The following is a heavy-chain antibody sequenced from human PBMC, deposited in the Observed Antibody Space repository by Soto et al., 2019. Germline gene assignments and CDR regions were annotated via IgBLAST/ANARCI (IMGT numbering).Heavy chain of an antibody. CDR1: GGSISSGGYS. CDR3: ARAKESRIHGDELDY. D-gene: IGHD4-17*01. Sequence: QVKLQESGPGLVKPSQTLSLTCTVSGGSISSGGYSWSWIRQHPGKGLEWIGYIYYSGSTYYNPSLKSRVTISVDTSKNQFSLKLSSVTAADTAVYYCARAKESRIHGDELDYWGQVTLVTVSS. CDR2: IYYSGST. V-gene: IGHV4-31*03. J-gene: IGHJ4*02.